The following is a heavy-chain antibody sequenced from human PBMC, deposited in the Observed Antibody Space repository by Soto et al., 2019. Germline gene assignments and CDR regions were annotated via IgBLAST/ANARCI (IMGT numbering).Heavy chain of an antibody. CDR2: FDPEDGET. D-gene: IGHD2-21*01. J-gene: IGHJ6*02. CDR3: ASDSHLVHPYYYYYSGMDV. Sequence: GASVKVSFKVAGYTLTELSMHWVRQAPGKGLDWMGGFDPEDGETIYAQKFQGRVTMTEDTSTDTAYMELSSLRSEDTAVYYCASDSHLVHPYYYYYSGMDVWGQGTTVTVSS. V-gene: IGHV1-24*01. CDR1: GYTLTELS.